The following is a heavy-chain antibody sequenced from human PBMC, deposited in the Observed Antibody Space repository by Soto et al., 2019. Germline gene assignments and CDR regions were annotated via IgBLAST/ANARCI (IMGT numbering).Heavy chain of an antibody. V-gene: IGHV4-59*12. J-gene: IGHJ4*02. CDR2: IYYSGST. D-gene: IGHD1-26*01. CDR3: ARDPYGSGSYPRYFDY. Sequence: SETLSLTCTVSGGSISSYYWSWIRQPPGKGLEWIGHIYYSGSTNYNPSLKSRVTISVDTSKNQFSLKLSSVTAADTAVYYCARDPYGSGSYPRYFDYWGQGTLVTVS. CDR1: GGSISSYY.